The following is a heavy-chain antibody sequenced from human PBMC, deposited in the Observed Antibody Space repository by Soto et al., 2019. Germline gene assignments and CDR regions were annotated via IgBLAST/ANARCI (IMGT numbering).Heavy chain of an antibody. V-gene: IGHV1-8*01. D-gene: IGHD4-4*01. CDR2: MNPNSGNT. Sequence: QVQLVQSGAEVKKPGASVKVSCKASGYTFTSYDINWVRQATGQGLEWMGWMNPNSGNTGYAQKFQGRVTMTRNTCISTAYMELSRLRSEDTAEYYCARALVTPHDGAFDIWGQGTMVTVSS. CDR1: GYTFTSYD. J-gene: IGHJ3*02. CDR3: ARALVTPHDGAFDI.